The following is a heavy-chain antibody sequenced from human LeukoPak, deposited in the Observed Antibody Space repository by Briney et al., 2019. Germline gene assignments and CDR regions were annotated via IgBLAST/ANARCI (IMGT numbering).Heavy chain of an antibody. V-gene: IGHV1-46*01. J-gene: IGHJ4*02. CDR3: ARVWNNNSPNPPLDY. D-gene: IGHD4-23*01. CDR1: GYTFTGYY. Sequence: ASVKVSCKASGYTFTGYYMHWVRQAPGQGLEWMGIINPSGGSTSYAQKFQGRVTMTRDTSTSTVYMELSSLRSEDTAVYYCARVWNNNSPNPPLDYWGQGTLVTVSS. CDR2: INPSGGST.